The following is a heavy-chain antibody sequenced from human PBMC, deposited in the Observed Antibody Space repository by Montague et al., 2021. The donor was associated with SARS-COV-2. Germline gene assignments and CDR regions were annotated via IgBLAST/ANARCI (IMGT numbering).Heavy chain of an antibody. J-gene: IGHJ4*02. CDR2: MYYTGHT. CDR3: ARSRANVPSRPGFDY. CDR1: GASVASGNCY. D-gene: IGHD6-6*01. Sequence: SETLSLTCTLSGASVASGNCYWSWIRQPPGKGLEWIGYMYYTGHTNYXPSLESRVTMPVDPSKNQFSLTLTSVTAADTAVYYCARSRANVPSRPGFDYWGQGALVTVSS. V-gene: IGHV4-61*01.